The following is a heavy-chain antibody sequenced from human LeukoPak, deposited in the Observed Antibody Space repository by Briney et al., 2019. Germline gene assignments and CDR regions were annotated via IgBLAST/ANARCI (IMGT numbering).Heavy chain of an antibody. Sequence: ASVKVSCKASGYTFTSYYMHWVRQAPGQGLEWMGIINPGGGSTSYAQKFQGRVTMTRDTSTSTVYMELSSLRSEDTAVYYCARDGGWGYCTNGVCFSDAFDIWGQGTMVTVSS. D-gene: IGHD2-8*01. CDR1: GYTFTSYY. CDR2: INPGGGST. V-gene: IGHV1-46*01. CDR3: ARDGGWGYCTNGVCFSDAFDI. J-gene: IGHJ3*02.